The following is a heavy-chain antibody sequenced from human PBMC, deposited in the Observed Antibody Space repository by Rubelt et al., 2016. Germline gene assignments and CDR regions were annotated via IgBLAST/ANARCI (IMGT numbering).Heavy chain of an antibody. V-gene: IGHV4-4*02. J-gene: IGHJ5*02. D-gene: IGHD6-19*01. CDR3: ARPGYSSGWYWFDP. CDR2: IYHGGST. Sequence: GLECIGEIYHGGSTNYNPSLKSRVTISVEKSKNQFSLELSSVTAADTAVYYCARPGYSSGWYWFDPWGQGTLVTVSS.